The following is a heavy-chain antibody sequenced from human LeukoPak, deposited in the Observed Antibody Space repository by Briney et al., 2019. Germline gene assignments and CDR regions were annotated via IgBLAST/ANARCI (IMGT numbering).Heavy chain of an antibody. CDR2: ISTDGYTT. Sequence: GGSLRLSCAASGLAFSAYKMHWVRQAPRKGLVGVSRISTDGYTTDYADFVQGRFTASRDNTKNTWSLEMNSLRAEDTAVYYCVVGGSPGYWGQGTLVTVSS. CDR3: VVGGSPGY. CDR1: GLAFSAYK. J-gene: IGHJ4*02. V-gene: IGHV3-74*01. D-gene: IGHD2-15*01.